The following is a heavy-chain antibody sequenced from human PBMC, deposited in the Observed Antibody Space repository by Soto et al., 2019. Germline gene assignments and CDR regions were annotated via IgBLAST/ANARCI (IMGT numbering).Heavy chain of an antibody. J-gene: IGHJ5*02. CDR3: ARAGAGGTYYYGSGSRSWFDP. CDR1: GGSFSCYY. D-gene: IGHD3-10*01. Sequence: PSETLSLTCAVYGGSFSCYYWSWIRQPPGKGLEWIGEINHSGSTNYNPSLKSRVTISVDTSKNQFSLKLSSVTAADTAVYYCARAGAGGTYYYGSGSRSWFDPWGQGTLVTVSS. V-gene: IGHV4-34*01. CDR2: INHSGST.